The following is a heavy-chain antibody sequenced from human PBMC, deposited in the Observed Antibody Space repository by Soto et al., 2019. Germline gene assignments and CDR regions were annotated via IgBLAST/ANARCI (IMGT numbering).Heavy chain of an antibody. CDR3: AKDIRGPRTYEYYWYFDL. V-gene: IGHV3-9*01. Sequence: EVQLVESGGGLVQPGRSLRLSCAASGFTFDDYAMHWVRQAPGKGLEWVSGISWNSGSIGYADSVKGRFTISRDNAKNSLYLQMNSLRAEDTALYYCAKDIRGPRTYEYYWYFDLWGRGTLVTVSS. CDR2: ISWNSGSI. D-gene: IGHD3-22*01. CDR1: GFTFDDYA. J-gene: IGHJ2*01.